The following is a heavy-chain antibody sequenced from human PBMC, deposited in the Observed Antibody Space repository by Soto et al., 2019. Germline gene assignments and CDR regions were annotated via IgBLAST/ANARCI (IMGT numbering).Heavy chain of an antibody. V-gene: IGHV4-34*01. D-gene: IGHD3-10*01. J-gene: IGHJ6*02. Sequence: SETLSLTCAVYGGSFSGYYWSWIRQPPGKGLEWIGEINHSGSTNYNPSLKSRVTISVDTSKNQFSLKLSSVTAADTAVYYCARGLYGSGSENDYYYYYGMDVWGQGTTVTVSS. CDR2: INHSGST. CDR3: ARGLYGSGSENDYYYYYGMDV. CDR1: GGSFSGYY.